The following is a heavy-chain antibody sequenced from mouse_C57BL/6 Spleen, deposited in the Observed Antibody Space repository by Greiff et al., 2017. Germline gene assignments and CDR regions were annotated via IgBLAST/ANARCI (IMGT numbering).Heavy chain of an antibody. CDR3: ARWAYDYDPDWYFDV. D-gene: IGHD2-4*01. V-gene: IGHV1-42*01. Sequence: VQLKQSGPELVKPGASVKISCKASGYSFTGYYMNWVKQSPEKSLEWIGEINPSTGGTTYNQKFKAKATLTVDKSSSTAYMQLKSLTSEDSAVYYCARWAYDYDPDWYFDVWGTGTTVTVSS. CDR2: INPSTGGT. J-gene: IGHJ1*03. CDR1: GYSFTGYY.